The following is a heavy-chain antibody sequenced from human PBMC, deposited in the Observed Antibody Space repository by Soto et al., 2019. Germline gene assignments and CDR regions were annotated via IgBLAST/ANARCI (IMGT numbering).Heavy chain of an antibody. CDR3: ARHSTRIAVAGDYFDY. V-gene: IGHV4-59*08. CDR2: IYYSGST. Sequence: SETLSLTCTVSGGSISSYYWSWIRQPPGKGLEWIGYIYYSGSTNYNPSLKSRVTISVDTSKNQFSLKLSSVTAADTAVYYCARHSTRIAVAGDYFDYWGQGTLVTVSS. CDR1: GGSISSYY. D-gene: IGHD6-19*01. J-gene: IGHJ4*02.